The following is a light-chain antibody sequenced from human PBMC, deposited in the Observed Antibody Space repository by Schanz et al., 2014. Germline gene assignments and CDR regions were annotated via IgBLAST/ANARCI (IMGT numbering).Light chain of an antibody. CDR2: DVS. CDR3: QSYDSSLSGPRV. V-gene: IGLV2-14*03. Sequence: QSALTQPASVSGSPGQSITISCTGTSSDVGVYNYVSWYQQLPGKAPKLMIHDVSNRPSGVSDRFSGSKSGNTASLTISGLQAEDEADYYCQSYDSSLSGPRVFGGGTKVTVL. J-gene: IGLJ2*01. CDR1: SSDVGVYNY.